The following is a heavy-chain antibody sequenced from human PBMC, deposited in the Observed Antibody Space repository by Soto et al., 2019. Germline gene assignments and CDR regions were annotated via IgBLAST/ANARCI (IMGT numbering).Heavy chain of an antibody. CDR3: ARSGSSFPFDH. D-gene: IGHD1-26*01. J-gene: IGHJ4*02. Sequence: QVQLVESGGGVVQPGRSLRLSCEASGFTFRSYAMHWVRQAPGKGLEWVALISFDGSKKQYADSVKGRFTISRDNSKSTLSLQMTSLTFQDTAVYYWARSGSSFPFDHWAQGPLAPVPS. CDR2: ISFDGSKK. V-gene: IGHV3-30*04. CDR1: GFTFRSYA.